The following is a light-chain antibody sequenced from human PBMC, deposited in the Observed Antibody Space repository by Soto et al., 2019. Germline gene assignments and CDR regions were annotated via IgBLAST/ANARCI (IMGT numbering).Light chain of an antibody. CDR1: SSDVGGYNS. J-gene: IGLJ1*01. CDR2: DVT. CDR3: CSYAGTYTDV. V-gene: IGLV2-11*01. Sequence: QSALTQPHSVSGSPGQSVTISCTGTSSDVGGYNSVSWYQQHPGKAPKLMIYDVTKRPSGVPDRFSGSKSGNTASLTISGLQADDEADYYCCSYAGTYTDVFGTETKLTVL.